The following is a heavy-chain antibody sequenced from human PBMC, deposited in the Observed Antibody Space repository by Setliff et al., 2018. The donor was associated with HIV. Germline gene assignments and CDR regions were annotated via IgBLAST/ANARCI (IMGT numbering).Heavy chain of an antibody. V-gene: IGHV1-24*01. CDR3: ATAPYSSSLFDI. D-gene: IGHD6-6*01. Sequence: ASVKVSCKVSGYTLTELSMHWVRQAPGKGLEWMGGFDPEDGETIYAQKFQGRVTMTEDTSADTAYMELSSLRSEDTAVYYCATAPYSSSLFDIWGQGTMVTVSS. CDR2: FDPEDGET. CDR1: GYTLTELS. J-gene: IGHJ3*02.